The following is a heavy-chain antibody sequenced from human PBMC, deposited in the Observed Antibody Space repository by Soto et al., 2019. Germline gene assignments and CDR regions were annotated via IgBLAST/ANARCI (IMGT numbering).Heavy chain of an antibody. CDR2: ISYDGSNK. D-gene: IGHD3-22*01. Sequence: AGGSLRLSCAASGFTFSSYAMHWVRQAPGKGLEWVAVISYDGSNKYYADSVKGRFTISRDNSKNTLYLQMNSLRAEDTAVYYCARDDDSSGYYYRVLDYWGQGTLVTVSS. J-gene: IGHJ4*02. V-gene: IGHV3-30-3*01. CDR3: ARDDDSSGYYYRVLDY. CDR1: GFTFSSYA.